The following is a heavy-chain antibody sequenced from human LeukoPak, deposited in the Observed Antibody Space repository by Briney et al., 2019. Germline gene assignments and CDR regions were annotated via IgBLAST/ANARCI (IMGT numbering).Heavy chain of an antibody. CDR3: AKEMKPWMHFDY. D-gene: IGHD5-12*01. Sequence: GGSLRLSCAASGFTFSRSAVHWVRQAPGKGLEWVAVISHDGSNTDYTDSVKGRFTISRDNSKNTLYLQMSSLRAEDTAVYYCAKEMKPWMHFDYWGQGTLVTVSS. CDR1: GFTFSRSA. CDR2: ISHDGSNT. V-gene: IGHV3-30*18. J-gene: IGHJ4*02.